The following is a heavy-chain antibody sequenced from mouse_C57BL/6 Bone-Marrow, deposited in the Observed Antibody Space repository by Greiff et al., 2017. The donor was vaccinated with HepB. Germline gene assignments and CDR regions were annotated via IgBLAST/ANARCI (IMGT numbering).Heavy chain of an antibody. CDR3: ARGEDYYYYGSFAMDY. D-gene: IGHD1-1*01. V-gene: IGHV2-2*01. CDR1: GFSLTSYG. J-gene: IGHJ4*01. Sequence: VQGVESGPGLVQPSQSLSITCTVSGFSLTSYGVHWVRQSPGKGLEWLGVIWSGGSTDYNAAFISRLSISKDNSKSQVFFKMNSLQADDTAIYYCARGEDYYYYGSFAMDYWGQGTSVTVSS. CDR2: IWSGGST.